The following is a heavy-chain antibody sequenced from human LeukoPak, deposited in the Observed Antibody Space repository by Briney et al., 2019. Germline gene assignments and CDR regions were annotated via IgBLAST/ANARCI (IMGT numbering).Heavy chain of an antibody. J-gene: IGHJ6*03. CDR1: GFTFSSYA. CDR2: ISGSGGST. CDR3: ANGGPKPQGYYYYYMDV. V-gene: IGHV3-23*01. Sequence: GGSLRLSCAASGFTFSSYAMSWVRQAPGKGLEWVSAISGSGGSTYYADSVKGRFTISRDNSKNTLYLQMNSLRAEDTAVYYCANGGPKPQGYYYYYMDVWGKGTTVTVSS. D-gene: IGHD3-10*01.